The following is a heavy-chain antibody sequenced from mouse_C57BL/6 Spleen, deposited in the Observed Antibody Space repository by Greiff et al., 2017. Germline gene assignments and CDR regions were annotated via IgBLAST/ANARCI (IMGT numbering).Heavy chain of an antibody. D-gene: IGHD2-12*01. J-gene: IGHJ2*01. CDR3: ARGDSYYEGVSY. V-gene: IGHV1-53*01. Sequence: QVQLQQPGTELVKPGASVKLSCKASGYTFTSYWMHWVKQRPGQGLEWIGNINPCNGGTNYNEQFKSKATVTVDKSSITAYMQLSSLTSEDSAVYYCARGDSYYEGVSYWCQGTPLTVSS. CDR1: GYTFTSYW. CDR2: INPCNGGT.